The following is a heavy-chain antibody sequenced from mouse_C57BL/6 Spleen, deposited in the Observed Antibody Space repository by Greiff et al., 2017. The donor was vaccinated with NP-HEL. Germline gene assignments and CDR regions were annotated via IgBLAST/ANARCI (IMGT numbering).Heavy chain of an antibody. V-gene: IGHV1-18*01. CDR3: ARRGYDYAMDY. Sequence: VQLQQSGPELVKPGASVKIPCKASGYTFTDYNMDWVKQSHGKSLEWIGDINPNNGGTIYNQKFKGKATVTVDKSSRTAYMELRSLTSEDTAVYYCARRGYDYAMDYWGQGTSVTGSS. CDR2: INPNNGGT. D-gene: IGHD2-2*01. J-gene: IGHJ4*01. CDR1: GYTFTDYN.